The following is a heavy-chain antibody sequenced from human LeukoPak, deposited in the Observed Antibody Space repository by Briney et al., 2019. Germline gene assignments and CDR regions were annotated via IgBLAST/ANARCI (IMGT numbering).Heavy chain of an antibody. Sequence: SETLSLTRTVSGDSITTYYWSWIRQPPGKGLEWIGYINYMGSTNYNPSLKNRVSISADISKTQFTLRLRSVTAADTAVYFCARGVTAAASSWGQGTLVTVSS. CDR3: ARGVTAAASS. J-gene: IGHJ5*02. V-gene: IGHV4-59*01. CDR1: GDSITTYY. D-gene: IGHD6-13*01. CDR2: INYMGST.